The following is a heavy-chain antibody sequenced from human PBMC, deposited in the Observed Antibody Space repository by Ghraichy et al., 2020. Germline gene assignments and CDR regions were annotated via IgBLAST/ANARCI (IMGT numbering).Heavy chain of an antibody. CDR1: GGSISSGGYY. CDR3: ASSLRKDYYYGMDV. CDR2: IYYSGST. V-gene: IGHV4-31*03. J-gene: IGHJ6*02. Sequence: SETLSLTCTVSGGSISSGGYYWSWIRQHPGKGLEWIGYIYYSGSTYYNPSLKSRVTISVDTSKNQFSLKLSSVTAADTAVYYCASSLRKDYYYGMDVWGQGTTVTVSS.